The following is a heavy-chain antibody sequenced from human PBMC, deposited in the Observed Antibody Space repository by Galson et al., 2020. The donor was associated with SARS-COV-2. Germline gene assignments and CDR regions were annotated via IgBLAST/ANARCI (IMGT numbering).Heavy chain of an antibody. Sequence: GESLKISCAASGFTFSTSAMGWVRQAPGKGLEWVSSVSESGDNTHYADSVKGRFTISRDNSKSTLYLQMNSLRADDTAMYYCAKDRKWGLFDIWGQGALVTVSS. V-gene: IGHV3-23*01. J-gene: IGHJ4*02. CDR2: VSESGDNT. D-gene: IGHD2-21*01. CDR3: AKDRKWGLFDI. CDR1: GFTFSTSA.